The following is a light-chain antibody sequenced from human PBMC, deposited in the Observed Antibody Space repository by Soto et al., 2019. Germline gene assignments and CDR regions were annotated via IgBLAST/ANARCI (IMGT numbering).Light chain of an antibody. CDR3: QQCDSYWT. CDR2: EAS. Sequence: DIQMTQSPSTLSASVGDRVIITCRASQSISNCLAWYQQKPGRAPKLLIYEASILEGGVPSRFSGSGFGTEFTLTISSLQPADIATYYCQQCDSYWTFGQGTKVAI. V-gene: IGKV1-5*03. CDR1: QSISNC. J-gene: IGKJ1*01.